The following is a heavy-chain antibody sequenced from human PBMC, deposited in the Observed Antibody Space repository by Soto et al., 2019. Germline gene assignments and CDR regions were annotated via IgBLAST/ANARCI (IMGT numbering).Heavy chain of an antibody. Sequence: GGSLRLSCAVSGFTFSDHYMNWVRQAPGKGLEWVSSISSSSSYIYYADSVKGRFTISRDNAKNSLYLQMNSLRAEDTAVYYCARDRARYGAVPGMAVRAQRTTDTVSS. D-gene: IGHD4-17*01. CDR3: ARDRARYGAVPGMAV. V-gene: IGHV3-21*01. CDR2: ISSSSSYI. CDR1: GFTFSDHY. J-gene: IGHJ6*02.